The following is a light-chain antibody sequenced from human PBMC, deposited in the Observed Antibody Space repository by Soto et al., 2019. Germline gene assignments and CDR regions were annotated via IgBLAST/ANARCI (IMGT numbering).Light chain of an antibody. CDR3: GTWDSSLTSWV. CDR1: DSTIGNNY. V-gene: IGLV1-51*01. J-gene: IGLJ3*02. Sequence: QSALTQPPSVSAAPGQGVSTSCSGGDSTIGNNYISWYRQVPGTAPKVVIYDNNKRPSWIPDRFSASKSGTSSTLAITGLRTGDEAFYYCGTWDSSLTSWVFGGGTKLTVL. CDR2: DNN.